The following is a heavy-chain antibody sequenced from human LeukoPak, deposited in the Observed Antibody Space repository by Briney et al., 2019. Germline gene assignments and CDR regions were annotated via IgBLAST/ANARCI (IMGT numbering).Heavy chain of an antibody. Sequence: GGSLRLSCAASGFMFSDYWMAWVRQAPGKGLEWLANINEDGSDKNYVASEKGRFTISRDNAKKSLYLQMNSLRGEDTAVYYCARDAAYGYDRFDYWGQGTQVTVSS. V-gene: IGHV3-7*01. CDR3: ARDAAYGYDRFDY. J-gene: IGHJ4*02. D-gene: IGHD5-18*01. CDR1: GFMFSDYW. CDR2: INEDGSDK.